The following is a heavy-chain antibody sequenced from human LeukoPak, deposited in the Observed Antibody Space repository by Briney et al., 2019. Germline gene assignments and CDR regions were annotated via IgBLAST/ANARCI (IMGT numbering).Heavy chain of an antibody. D-gene: IGHD3-22*01. Sequence: SETLSLTCTVSGGSISSYYWSWIRQPPGKGLEWIGSIYYSGSTYYNPSLKSRVTISVDTPKNQFSLKLSSVTAADTAVYYCARLNSSGYYPYYFDYWGQGTLVTVSS. J-gene: IGHJ4*02. CDR1: GGSISSYY. CDR3: ARLNSSGYYPYYFDY. V-gene: IGHV4-59*05. CDR2: IYYSGST.